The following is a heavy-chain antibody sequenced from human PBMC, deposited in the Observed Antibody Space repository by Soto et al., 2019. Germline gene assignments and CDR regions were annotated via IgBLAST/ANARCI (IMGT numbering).Heavy chain of an antibody. Sequence: QVQLVQSGAEVKKPGSSVKVSGKASGGTFSSYAISWVRQAPGQGLEWMGGIITISGTANYAQKFQGRVTITADESTSPAYMELSSLRSVDTAVYYCARSQGSRISLEISYYYYYGMDVWGQGTTVTVSS. D-gene: IGHD2-2*01. CDR3: ARSQGSRISLEISYYYYYGMDV. CDR1: GGTFSSYA. J-gene: IGHJ6*02. V-gene: IGHV1-69*01. CDR2: IITISGTA.